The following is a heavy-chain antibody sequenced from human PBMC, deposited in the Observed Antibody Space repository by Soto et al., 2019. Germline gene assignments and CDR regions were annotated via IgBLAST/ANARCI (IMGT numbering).Heavy chain of an antibody. V-gene: IGHV4-59*08. CDR1: GGSISSYY. CDR3: GRFNWYFDR. Sequence: QVQLQASGPGLVKPSETLSLTCTVSGGSISSYYWSWIRQPPGKGLEWIGYIYYSGSTNYNPSLKSRVTIAVDTSKHEFSLKLSSVTAADAAGYYCGRFNWYFDRWGRGTLVTVSS. J-gene: IGHJ2*01. CDR2: IYYSGST.